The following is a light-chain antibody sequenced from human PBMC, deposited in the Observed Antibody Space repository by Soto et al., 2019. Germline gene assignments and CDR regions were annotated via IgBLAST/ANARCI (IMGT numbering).Light chain of an antibody. V-gene: IGKV1-13*02. J-gene: IGKJ5*01. CDR1: QGISSA. CDR3: QQFNSYPIT. Sequence: IQLTQSPSSLSASVGDRVTITCRASQGISSALAWYQQKPGKAPKLLIYDASTLESGVPSRFSGSGSGTDFTLTISSLQPEDFANYYCQQFNSYPITFGQGTRLEIK. CDR2: DAS.